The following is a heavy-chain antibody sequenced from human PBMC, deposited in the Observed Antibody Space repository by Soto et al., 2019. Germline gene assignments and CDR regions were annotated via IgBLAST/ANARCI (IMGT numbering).Heavy chain of an antibody. D-gene: IGHD2-15*01. CDR1: GGSISSYY. CDR3: ARDNGYSQQYHY. V-gene: IGHV4-59*01. Sequence: QVQLQESGPGLVKPSETLSLTCTVSGGSISSYYWSWIRQPPGKGLEWIGYIYYSGSTNYNPSLKSRVTISVDTSKNQFSLKLSSVTAADTAVYYCARDNGYSQQYHYWGQGTLVTVSS. CDR2: IYYSGST. J-gene: IGHJ4*02.